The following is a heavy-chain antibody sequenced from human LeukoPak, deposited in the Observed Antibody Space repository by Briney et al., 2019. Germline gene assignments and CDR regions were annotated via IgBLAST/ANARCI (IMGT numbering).Heavy chain of an antibody. D-gene: IGHD2-2*01. V-gene: IGHV3-48*03. CDR2: ISSSGGTI. CDR1: GFTFSSYE. Sequence: GGSLRLSCSASGFTFSSYERNWVRQAPGKGLEWVSYISSSGGTIYYADSVKGRFTISRDNAKNSLYLQMNSLRAEDTAVYYCARDLSYCTITSCSYYYYGMDVWGRGTTVTVSS. CDR3: ARDLSYCTITSCSYYYYGMDV. J-gene: IGHJ6*02.